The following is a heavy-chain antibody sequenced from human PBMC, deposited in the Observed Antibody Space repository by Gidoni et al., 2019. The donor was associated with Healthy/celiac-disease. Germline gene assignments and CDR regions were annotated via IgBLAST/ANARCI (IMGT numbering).Heavy chain of an antibody. Sequence: QLPLVESGGGVVQPGRSLRLSCAASGFPFSSYAMHWVRQAPGKGLAWVAVISYDGSNKYYADSVKGRFTISRDNSKNTLYLQMNSLRAEDTAVYYCASLGSSSWYWDFDYWGQGTLVTVSS. D-gene: IGHD6-13*01. CDR2: ISYDGSNK. CDR1: GFPFSSYA. V-gene: IGHV3-30-3*01. J-gene: IGHJ4*02. CDR3: ASLGSSSWYWDFDY.